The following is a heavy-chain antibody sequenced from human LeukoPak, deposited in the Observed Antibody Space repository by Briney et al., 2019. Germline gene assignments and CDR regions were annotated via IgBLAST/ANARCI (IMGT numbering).Heavy chain of an antibody. Sequence: PSETLSLTCTVSGGSISSSSYYWRWIRHPPGKGLEWNGSIYYSGSTYYNPSLKSRVTISVDTSKNQFALKLSSVTAADTAVYYCARHSAVTTFALHYWGQGTLVTVSA. D-gene: IGHD4-11*01. J-gene: IGHJ4*02. CDR1: GGSISSSSYY. V-gene: IGHV4-39*01. CDR3: ARHSAVTTFALHY. CDR2: IYYSGST.